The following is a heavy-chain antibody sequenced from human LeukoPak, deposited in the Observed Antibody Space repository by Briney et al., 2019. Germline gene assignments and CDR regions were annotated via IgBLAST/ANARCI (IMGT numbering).Heavy chain of an antibody. Sequence: SETLSLTCTVSGGSISSGSYYWSWIRQPAGKGLEWIGRIYTSGSTNYNPSLKSRVTISVDTSKNQFSLKLSSVTAADTAVYYCARGQGYYYYYYMDVWGKGTTVTISS. V-gene: IGHV4-61*02. J-gene: IGHJ6*03. CDR2: IYTSGST. CDR3: ARGQGYYYYYYMDV. CDR1: GGSISSGSYY.